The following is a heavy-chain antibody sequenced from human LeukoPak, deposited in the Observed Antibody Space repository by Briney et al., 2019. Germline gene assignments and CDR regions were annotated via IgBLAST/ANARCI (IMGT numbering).Heavy chain of an antibody. V-gene: IGHV4-59*01. CDR1: GGSISSYY. J-gene: IGHJ4*02. CDR3: ARVQWAFDY. D-gene: IGHD2-8*01. Sequence: PSETLSLTCTVSGGSISSYYWSWIRQPPGKGLEWIGYIYYSGSTNYNPSLKSRVTISVDTSKNQFSLKLSSVTAADTAVYYCARVQWAFDYWGQGTLVTASS. CDR2: IYYSGST.